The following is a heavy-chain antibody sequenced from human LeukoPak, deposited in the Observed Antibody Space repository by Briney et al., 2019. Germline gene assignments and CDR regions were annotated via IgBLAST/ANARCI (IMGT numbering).Heavy chain of an antibody. Sequence: ASVKVSCKASGYTFTGYYMHWVRQAPGQGLEWMGWINPNSGGTNYAQKFQGRVTMTRDTSISTAYMELSRLRSDDTAVYYCARLHSESFNIDYWGQGTLVTVSS. CDR1: GYTFTGYY. D-gene: IGHD1-26*01. V-gene: IGHV1-2*02. CDR3: ARLHSESFNIDY. CDR2: INPNSGGT. J-gene: IGHJ4*02.